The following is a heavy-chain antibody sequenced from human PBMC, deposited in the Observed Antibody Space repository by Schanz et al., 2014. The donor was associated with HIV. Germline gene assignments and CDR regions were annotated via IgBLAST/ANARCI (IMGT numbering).Heavy chain of an antibody. D-gene: IGHD3-3*01. V-gene: IGHV3-7*01. J-gene: IGHJ4*02. CDR3: AREASHYDFWYGYFTLPLNY. Sequence: VQLVESGGGVVQPGKSLRLSCVASGFTFSSYGMHWVRQAPGKGLEWVANIKGDGTEKNLVDSVKGRFTISRDNGKNSLFLQMNDLKVEDTGVYYCAREASHYDFWYGYFTLPLNYWGQGTRVIVSS. CDR2: IKGDGTEK. CDR1: GFTFSSYG.